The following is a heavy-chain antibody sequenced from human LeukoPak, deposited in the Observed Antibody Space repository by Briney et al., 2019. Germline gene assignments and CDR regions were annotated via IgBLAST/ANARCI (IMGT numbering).Heavy chain of an antibody. CDR1: GGSFSGYY. V-gene: IGHV4-34*01. CDR3: ARGLDSSGPIRLFDP. J-gene: IGHJ5*02. CDR2: INHSGST. Sequence: SETLSRTCAVYGGSFSGYYWSWIRQPPGKGLEWIGEINHSGSTNYNPSLKSRVTISVDTSKNQFSLKLSSVTAADTAVYYCARGLDSSGPIRLFDPWGQGTLVTVSS. D-gene: IGHD3-22*01.